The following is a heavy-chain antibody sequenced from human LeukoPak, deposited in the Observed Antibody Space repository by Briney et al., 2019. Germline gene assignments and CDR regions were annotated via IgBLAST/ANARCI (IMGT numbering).Heavy chain of an antibody. CDR3: AREAGDSSWTYYYYYYMDV. CDR1: GDSVSSNSAA. D-gene: IGHD6-13*01. J-gene: IGHJ6*03. V-gene: IGHV6-1*01. Sequence: SQTLSLTCAISGDSVSSNSAAWNWIRQSPSRGLEWLGRTYYRSKWYNDYAVSVKGRITINPDTSKNQFSLQLNSVTPEDTAVYYCAREAGDSSWTYYYYYYMDVWGKGTTVTVSS. CDR2: TYYRSKWYN.